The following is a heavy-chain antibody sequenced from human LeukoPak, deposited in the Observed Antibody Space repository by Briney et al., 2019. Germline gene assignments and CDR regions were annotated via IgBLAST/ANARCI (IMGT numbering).Heavy chain of an antibody. D-gene: IGHD3-3*01. J-gene: IGHJ4*02. CDR1: GFTFSSYA. CDR3: AKDGGITTFGVVIETFDY. V-gene: IGHV3-23*01. CDR2: ISGSGGST. Sequence: GGSLRLSCAASGFTFSSYAMSWVRQAPGKGLEWVSAISGSGGSTYYADSVKGRFTISRDNSKNTPYLQINSLRAEDTAVYYCAKDGGITTFGVVIETFDYWGQGTLVTVSS.